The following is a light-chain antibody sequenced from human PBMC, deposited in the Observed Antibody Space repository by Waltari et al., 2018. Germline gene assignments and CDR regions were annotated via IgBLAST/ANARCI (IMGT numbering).Light chain of an antibody. J-gene: IGLJ3*02. Sequence: QSVLTQPPSVSGAPGQRVTIYCTGSGSNIGAGYDVHWYQQLPRAAPKLLIYGSTSRPLGVPARFFGSTSGASASLAIIGLQAEDEADYYCQSYDTSLSVVFGGGTKLTVL. V-gene: IGLV1-40*01. CDR3: QSYDTSLSVV. CDR1: GSNIGAGYD. CDR2: GST.